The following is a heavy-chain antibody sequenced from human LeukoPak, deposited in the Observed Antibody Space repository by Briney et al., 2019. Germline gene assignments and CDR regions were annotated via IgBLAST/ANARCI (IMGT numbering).Heavy chain of an antibody. CDR1: GGSISSGGYS. CDR2: IYYSGST. J-gene: IGHJ4*02. CDR3: ASQAALAARPLREFDY. D-gene: IGHD6-6*01. Sequence: SETLSLTCAVSGGSISSGGYSWSWIRQPPGKGLEWIGYIYYSGSTYYNPSLKSRVTISVDTSKNQFSLKLSSVTAADTAVYYCASQAALAARPLREFDYWGQGTLVTVSS. V-gene: IGHV4-30-2*03.